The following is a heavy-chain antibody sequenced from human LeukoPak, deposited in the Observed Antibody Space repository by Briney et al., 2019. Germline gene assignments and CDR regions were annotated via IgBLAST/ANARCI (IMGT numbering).Heavy chain of an antibody. CDR3: ARHKATQYYYDSSGYPLDY. Sequence: GRSLRLSCAASGFIFNNYGMHWVRQAPGKGLEWVAVISYDGSNKYYVDSVKGRFTISRDNSKNTLYLQMNCLRAEDTAVYYCARHKATQYYYDSSGYPLDYWGQGTLVTVSS. D-gene: IGHD3-22*01. J-gene: IGHJ4*02. CDR1: GFIFNNYG. CDR2: ISYDGSNK. V-gene: IGHV3-30*03.